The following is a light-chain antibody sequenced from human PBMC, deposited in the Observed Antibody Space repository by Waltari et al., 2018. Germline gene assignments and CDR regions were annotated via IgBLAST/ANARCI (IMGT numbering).Light chain of an antibody. CDR2: STS. J-gene: IGKJ4*01. CDR3: QQYGESPLT. Sequence: EIVLTQSPGTLSLSPGDRATLSCRPSQSVASNFLAWYQQKPGQAPRLHIYSTSSRPTGTPDRFSGSGYGTSFTLTISRLEPEDFAVYYCQQYGESPLTFGGGTKVEIK. CDR1: QSVASNF. V-gene: IGKV3-20*01.